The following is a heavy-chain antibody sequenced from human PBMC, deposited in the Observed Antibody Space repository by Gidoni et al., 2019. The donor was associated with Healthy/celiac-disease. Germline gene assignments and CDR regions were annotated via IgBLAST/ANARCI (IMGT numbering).Heavy chain of an antibody. Sequence: VQLLESGVGLVQPGGYLRPSCAASGFSFSGYDMGWVRQAPGKGREWVSAISGSGGSTYYADAVKGRFTISRDNSKNTLYLQMNSLRAEDTAVYYCAKGDSCFNGVCPPHYWGQGTLVTVSS. CDR1: GFSFSGYD. CDR3: AKGDSCFNGVCPPHY. D-gene: IGHD2-8*01. CDR2: ISGSGGST. J-gene: IGHJ4*02. V-gene: IGHV3-23*01.